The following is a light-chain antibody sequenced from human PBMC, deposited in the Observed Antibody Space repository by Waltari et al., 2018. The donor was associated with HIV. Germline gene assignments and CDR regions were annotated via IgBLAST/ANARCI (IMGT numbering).Light chain of an antibody. CDR3: QHYNGYPWT. CDR2: KAS. J-gene: IGKJ1*01. CDR1: QTIGVW. V-gene: IGKV1-5*03. Sequence: DIQMTQSLSTLSASVGDRVTITCRASQTIGVWLAWYQQKPGQAPKILIYKASTLETGVPSRFSGSGSGTEFTLTIGGLQPDDFATYYCQHYNGYPWTFGQGTKVEMK.